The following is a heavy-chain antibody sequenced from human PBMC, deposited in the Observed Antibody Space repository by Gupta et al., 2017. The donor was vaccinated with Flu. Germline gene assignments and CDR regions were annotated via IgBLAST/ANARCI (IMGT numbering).Heavy chain of an antibody. J-gene: IGHJ4*02. CDR2: ISSRDDT. V-gene: IGHV3-48*03. Sequence: SSYDLSWVRLAPGKGLEWVSFISSRDDTYYTDSVKGRFTISRDNAKNSVYLQMNSLRADDSAFYHCARGHCDSWGQGTLVTVSS. CDR1: SSYD. CDR3: ARGHCDS.